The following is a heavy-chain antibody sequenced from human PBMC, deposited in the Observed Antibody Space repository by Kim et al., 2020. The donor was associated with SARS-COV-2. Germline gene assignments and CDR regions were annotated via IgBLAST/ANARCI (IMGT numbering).Heavy chain of an antibody. CDR3: VKRGYTGTWPAPH. V-gene: IGHV3-23*01. D-gene: IGHD2-2*02. CDR1: GFSFSNYV. CDR2: IIGSGGNT. Sequence: GGSLRLSCKVSGFSFSNYVMNWVRQAPGKGLEWVANIIGSGGNTYYADSVTGRFTVSRDNSEMTLYLQMNGLRADDTAIYYCVKRGYTGTWPAPHWGQGILVTVSS. J-gene: IGHJ4*02.